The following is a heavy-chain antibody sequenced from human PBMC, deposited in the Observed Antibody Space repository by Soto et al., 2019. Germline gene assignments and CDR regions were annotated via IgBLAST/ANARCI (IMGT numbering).Heavy chain of an antibody. CDR2: SRKKANGYST. J-gene: IGHJ4*02. Sequence: EVQLVESGGDLVQPGGSLRLSCAASGLTLSDHYVDWVRQAPGKGLEWFGRSRKKANGYSTEYAASVKGRFTILRDDSKSSVCWRMNRVRTEDMAAYHCVRATQGGTSFFDDWGQGTLVTVPA. CDR1: GLTLSDHY. D-gene: IGHD1-1*01. CDR3: VRATQGGTSFFDD. V-gene: IGHV3-72*01.